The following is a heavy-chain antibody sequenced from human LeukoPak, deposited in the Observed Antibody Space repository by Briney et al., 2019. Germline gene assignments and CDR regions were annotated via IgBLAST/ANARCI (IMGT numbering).Heavy chain of an antibody. Sequence: ASVKVSCKASGYTFTGYYMHWVRQAPGQGLEWMGWINPNSGGTNYAQKFQGRVTMTRDTSISTAYMELSRLRSDDTAVYYCARDSDPHDSGIPLDWGQGTLVTVSS. V-gene: IGHV1-2*02. J-gene: IGHJ4*02. CDR2: INPNSGGT. CDR1: GYTFTGYY. CDR3: ARDSDPHDSGIPLD. D-gene: IGHD3-10*01.